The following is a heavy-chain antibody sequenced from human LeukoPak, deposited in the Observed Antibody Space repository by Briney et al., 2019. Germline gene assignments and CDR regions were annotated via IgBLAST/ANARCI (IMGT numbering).Heavy chain of an antibody. Sequence: GASVKVSCKASGYTFSTYGISWVRQAPGQGLEWMGWVSAKNGDTNYAQKLQGRVTMTTDTSTSTAYMDLRSLRSDDTAVYYCARDWDYNLGYDVFDIWGQGTVVTVSS. CDR3: ARDWDYNLGYDVFDI. V-gene: IGHV1-18*01. CDR2: VSAKNGDT. CDR1: GYTFSTYG. D-gene: IGHD3-16*01. J-gene: IGHJ3*02.